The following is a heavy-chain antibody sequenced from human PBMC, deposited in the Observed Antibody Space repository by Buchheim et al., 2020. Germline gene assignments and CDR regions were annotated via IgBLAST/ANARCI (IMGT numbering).Heavy chain of an antibody. Sequence: QVQLVQSGAELKKPGASVRVACQASGYTFSNYGITWVRQAPGRGLEWMGWISPYNGNPNYAPKLQDRVTMTVDTSTNTAYMELRSLRSDDTAIYYCARDTTGNFLDYWGQG. CDR1: GYTFSNYG. J-gene: IGHJ4*02. D-gene: IGHD2/OR15-2a*01. CDR2: ISPYNGNP. V-gene: IGHV1-18*01. CDR3: ARDTTGNFLDY.